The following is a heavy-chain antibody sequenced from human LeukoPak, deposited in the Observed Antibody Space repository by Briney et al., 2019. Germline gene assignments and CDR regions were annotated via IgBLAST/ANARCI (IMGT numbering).Heavy chain of an antibody. J-gene: IGHJ4*02. CDR2: IVVGSGNT. Sequence: SVKVSRKASGFTFTSSAVQWVRQARGQRLEWIGWIVVGSGNTNYAQKSQGRVTMTRDTSTSTVYMELSSLRSEDTAVYYCARTYYYGSGTGGHFDYWGQGTLVTVSS. V-gene: IGHV1-58*01. CDR1: GFTFTSSA. D-gene: IGHD3-10*01. CDR3: ARTYYYGSGTGGHFDY.